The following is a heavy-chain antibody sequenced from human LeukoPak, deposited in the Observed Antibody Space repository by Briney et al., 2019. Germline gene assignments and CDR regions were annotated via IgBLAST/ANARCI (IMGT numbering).Heavy chain of an antibody. V-gene: IGHV3-11*01. Sequence: GGSLRLSCAASGFTFSDYYMSWIRQAPGKGLEWVSYISSSGSTIYYADSVKGRFTISRDNAKNSLYLQMNSLRAEDTAVYYCARDYGYSSTPGSYYYYGMDVWGQGTTVTVSS. CDR1: GFTFSDYY. D-gene: IGHD6-13*01. CDR2: ISSSGSTI. CDR3: ARDYGYSSTPGSYYYYGMDV. J-gene: IGHJ6*02.